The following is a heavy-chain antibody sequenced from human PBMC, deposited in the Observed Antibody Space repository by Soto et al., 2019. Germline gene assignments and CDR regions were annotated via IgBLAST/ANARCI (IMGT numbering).Heavy chain of an antibody. D-gene: IGHD6-6*01. V-gene: IGHV3-21*01. Sequence: EVQLVESGGGLVKPGGSLRLSCAASGFTFSSYSMNWVRQAPGKGLEWVSSISSSSSYIYYADSVKGRFTISRDNAKNSLYLQMNSPRAEDTAVYYCAIIANSYSSSSGAYGMDVWGQGTTVTVSS. CDR3: AIIANSYSSSSGAYGMDV. J-gene: IGHJ6*02. CDR1: GFTFSSYS. CDR2: ISSSSSYI.